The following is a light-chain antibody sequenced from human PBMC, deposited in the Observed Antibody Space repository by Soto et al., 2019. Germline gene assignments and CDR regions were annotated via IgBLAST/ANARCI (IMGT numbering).Light chain of an antibody. V-gene: IGKV3-15*01. CDR1: QSVSTN. CDR3: QQYDNWPIT. Sequence: EVAMTQSPASLSVSPGERATLSCGASQSVSTNLAWYQQKPGQAPRLLMYGASTRAIGIPARFTGGGSGTEFTLTISSLQPEDLTFYYCQQYDNWPITFGQGTRLEIK. J-gene: IGKJ5*01. CDR2: GAS.